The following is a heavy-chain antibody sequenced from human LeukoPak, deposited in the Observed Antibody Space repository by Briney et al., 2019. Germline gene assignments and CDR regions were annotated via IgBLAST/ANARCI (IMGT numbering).Heavy chain of an antibody. CDR1: GVTFSDFW. J-gene: IGHJ4*02. CDR2: MNQDESQK. Sequence: GGSLRLSCEASGVTFSDFWMTWVRQAPGKGLEWVATMNQDESQKYYVDSVKGRFTISRDNAKNALFLQMNSLRGEDTAVYYCASFEYKYSFGGQGTLVTVSS. CDR3: ASFEYKYSF. D-gene: IGHD2-15*01. V-gene: IGHV3-7*01.